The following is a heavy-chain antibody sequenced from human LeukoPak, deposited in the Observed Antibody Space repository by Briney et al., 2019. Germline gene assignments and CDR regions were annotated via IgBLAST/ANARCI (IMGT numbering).Heavy chain of an antibody. D-gene: IGHD1-1*01. V-gene: IGHV5-51*01. CDR3: ARLKNTAWSYFDY. CDR1: GYSFTIAW. J-gene: IGHJ4*03. Sequence: GESLKISCKGSGYSFTIAWMGWVRQMPGKGLEWMGSSYPDDSDIRYSPSFQGQVTISADNSISTAYLQWSGLKASDTAIYYCARLKNTAWSYFDYWGLGTLVTVSS. CDR2: SYPDDSDI.